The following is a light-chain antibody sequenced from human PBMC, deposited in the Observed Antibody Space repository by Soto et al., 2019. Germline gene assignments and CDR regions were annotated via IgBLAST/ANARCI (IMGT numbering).Light chain of an antibody. CDR1: QSISTY. V-gene: IGKV1-39*01. Sequence: DIHMTQSPSSLYASVGDRVTITCRASQSISTYLNWYQRNPGKAPNLLIYAASSLQSGVPSRFSGSGSGTDFTLTISSLQPEDFATYYCQQGYTSPPTFGQGTKVDIK. J-gene: IGKJ1*01. CDR3: QQGYTSPPT. CDR2: AAS.